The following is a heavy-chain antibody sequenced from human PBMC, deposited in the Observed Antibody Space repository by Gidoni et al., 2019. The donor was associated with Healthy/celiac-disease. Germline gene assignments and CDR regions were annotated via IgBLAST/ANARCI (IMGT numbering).Heavy chain of an antibody. V-gene: IGHV3-33*01. D-gene: IGHD2-15*01. J-gene: IGHJ6*02. CDR1: GFTFSSYG. Sequence: QVQLVASGGRVVQPGRSLTLSCAASGFTFSSYGMHWVRRAPGKGLEWVAVIWYEGSNKYYADSVKGRFTISRDNSKNTLYLQRNSLRAEDTAVYYCASGCSGGSCYSVFGYYGMDVWGQGTTVTVSS. CDR3: ASGCSGGSCYSVFGYYGMDV. CDR2: IWYEGSNK.